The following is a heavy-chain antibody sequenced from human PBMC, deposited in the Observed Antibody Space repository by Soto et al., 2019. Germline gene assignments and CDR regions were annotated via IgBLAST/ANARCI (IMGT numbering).Heavy chain of an antibody. Sequence: GGSLRLSCAASGFIFSDYAMTWVRQAPGKGLEWVSGISSSGGIINYADSVKGRFTISRDNSKNTLYLQMNSLRADDTAVYYCARYPRESQIYWGQGTLVTVSS. CDR3: ARYPRESQIY. CDR2: ISSSGGII. J-gene: IGHJ4*02. D-gene: IGHD1-26*01. V-gene: IGHV3-23*01. CDR1: GFIFSDYA.